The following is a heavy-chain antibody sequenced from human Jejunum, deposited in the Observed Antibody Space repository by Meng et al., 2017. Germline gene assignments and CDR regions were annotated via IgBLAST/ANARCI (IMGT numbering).Heavy chain of an antibody. CDR2: IYYSGAT. Sequence: QVQLQESGPGLVKPSETLSLTCTVSGGSISGYYWNWTRQNPGKGLEWIGYIYYSGATYSNPSLKSRATISIDTSKNQFSLRLTSVTAADTAVYYCARQMDSEYDEGYFFDYWGQGILVTVSS. V-gene: IGHV4-59*08. D-gene: IGHD2-2*03. CDR3: ARQMDSEYDEGYFFDY. J-gene: IGHJ4*02. CDR1: GGSISGYY.